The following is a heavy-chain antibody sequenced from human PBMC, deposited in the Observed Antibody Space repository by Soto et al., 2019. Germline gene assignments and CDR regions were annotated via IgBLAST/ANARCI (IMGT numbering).Heavy chain of an antibody. D-gene: IGHD3-22*01. V-gene: IGHV1-18*01. CDR1: GYTFPNYG. CDR2: ISPYRGNT. CDR3: ARGWGYDSTDYYYAY. J-gene: IGHJ4*02. Sequence: QVQLVQSGAEVKKPGASVKVSCKASGYTFPNYGISWVRQAPGQGLEWMGWISPYRGNTNYAQKLQGRVTMTTDTSTSTAYMELRSLRSDDTAMYYCARGWGYDSTDYYYAYWGQGTLVIVSS.